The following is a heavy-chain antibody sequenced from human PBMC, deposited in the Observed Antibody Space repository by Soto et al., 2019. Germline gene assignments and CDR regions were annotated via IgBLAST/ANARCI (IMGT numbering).Heavy chain of an antibody. CDR1: GYTFTDFY. V-gene: IGHV1-2*04. CDR2: INPNSGGT. D-gene: IGHD3-3*01. CDR3: AKTRGDFGVVTPYYYLGMDV. J-gene: IGHJ6*02. Sequence: ASVKVSCKASGYTFTDFYKHWVRQAPGQGLEWMGWINPNSGGTKYAQKFQGWVTMTRDTSISTAYMEVSSLRAEDTAVYYCAKTRGDFGVVTPYYYLGMDVWGQGTTVTV.